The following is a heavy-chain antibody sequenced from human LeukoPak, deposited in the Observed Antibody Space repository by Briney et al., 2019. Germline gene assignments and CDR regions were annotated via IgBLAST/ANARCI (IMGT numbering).Heavy chain of an antibody. D-gene: IGHD5-12*01. Sequence: SETLSLTCTVSGGSINSGSYYWGWVRQTPNKGLEWIGNCYYTGITYYNPSLKSRVIISLDTSKNQFSLKLTSVTAADTAVYYCARGLKDTGYDHGLDYWGQGTLVTVSS. CDR3: ARGLKDTGYDHGLDY. V-gene: IGHV4-39*07. CDR2: CYYTGIT. CDR1: GGSINSGSYY. J-gene: IGHJ4*02.